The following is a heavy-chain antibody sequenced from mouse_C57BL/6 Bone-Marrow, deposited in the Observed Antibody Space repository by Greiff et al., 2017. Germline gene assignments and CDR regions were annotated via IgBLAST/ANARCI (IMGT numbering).Heavy chain of an antibody. J-gene: IGHJ3*01. CDR3: ARRTTPVGGFAY. CDR1: GYTFTSYG. D-gene: IGHD1-1*01. CDR2: IYPRSGNT. Sequence: VQLQQSGAELARPGASVKLSCKASGYTFTSYGISWVKQRTGQGLEWIGEIYPRSGNTYYNEKFKGKATLTADKSSSTAYMELRSLTSEDSAVXFCARRTTPVGGFAYWGQGTLVTVSA. V-gene: IGHV1-81*01.